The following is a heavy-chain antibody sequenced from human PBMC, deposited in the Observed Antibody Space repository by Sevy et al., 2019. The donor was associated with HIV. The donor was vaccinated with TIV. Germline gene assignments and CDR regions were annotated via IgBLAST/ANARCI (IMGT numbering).Heavy chain of an antibody. V-gene: IGHV3-7*03. CDR1: GFTFSSYW. CDR2: IKQDGSEK. J-gene: IGHJ4*02. CDR3: TSDLTGRGAVVAQLLGD. D-gene: IGHD2-2*01. Sequence: GGSLRLSCAASGFTFSSYWMSWVRQAPGKGLEWVANIKQDGSEKYYVDSVKGRFTISIDNAKNSRYLQMNSLRAEDTAVYYCTSDLTGRGAVVAQLLGDWGQGTLVTVSS.